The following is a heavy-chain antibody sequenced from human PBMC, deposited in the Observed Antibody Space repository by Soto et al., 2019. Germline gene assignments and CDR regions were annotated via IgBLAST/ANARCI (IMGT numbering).Heavy chain of an antibody. CDR2: INPSSSHI. Sequence: EVQLVESGGGLVMPGGSLRLSCAASGFTFSTYHMNWVRQAPGKGLEWVSSINPSSSHIYYADSMRGRFTISRDNSRNSMDLQMNSLRTEDAAVYYCARGYCGGGGCYLRRDAIDVWGQGTMVTVSS. J-gene: IGHJ3*01. D-gene: IGHD2-15*01. V-gene: IGHV3-21*01. CDR3: ARGYCGGGGCYLRRDAIDV. CDR1: GFTFSTYH.